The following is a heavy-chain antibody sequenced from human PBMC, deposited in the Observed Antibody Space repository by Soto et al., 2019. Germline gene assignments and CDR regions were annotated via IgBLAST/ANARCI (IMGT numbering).Heavy chain of an antibody. J-gene: IGHJ6*02. V-gene: IGHV4-31*03. Sequence: SETLSLTCTVSGGSISSGGYYWSWIRQHPGEGLEWVGYIYYSGNTYYNPSLKSRVTISVDTSKNHFLLRLSSVTAADTAVYYCARDPITAPIYYGIDVWGQGTTVTVSS. CDR2: IYYSGNT. D-gene: IGHD6-6*01. CDR1: GGSISSGGYY. CDR3: ARDPITAPIYYGIDV.